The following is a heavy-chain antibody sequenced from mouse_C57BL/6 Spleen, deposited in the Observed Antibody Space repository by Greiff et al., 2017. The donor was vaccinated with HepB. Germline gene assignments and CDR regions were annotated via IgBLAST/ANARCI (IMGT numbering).Heavy chain of an antibody. D-gene: IGHD2-2*01. V-gene: IGHV5-9*01. CDR2: ISGGGGNT. J-gene: IGHJ3*01. CDR1: GFTFSSYT. Sequence: EVQGVESGGGLVKPGGSLKLSCAASGFTFSSYTMSWVRQTPEKRLEWVATISGGGGNTYYPDSVKGRFTISRDNAKNTLYLQMSSLRSEDTALYYCARPGYDGAWFAYWGQGTLVTVSA. CDR3: ARPGYDGAWFAY.